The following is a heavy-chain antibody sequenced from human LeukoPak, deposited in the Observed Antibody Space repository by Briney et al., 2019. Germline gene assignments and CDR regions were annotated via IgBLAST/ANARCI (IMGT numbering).Heavy chain of an antibody. J-gene: IGHJ4*02. CDR1: GGSISSYY. D-gene: IGHD6-13*01. Sequence: SETLSLTCTVSGGSISSYYWSWIRQPPGKGLEWIGYIYDSGSTNYNPSLKSRVTISVDTSKNQFSLKLTSVTAADTAVYYCARHGTAGYSSTWPDYWGQGTLVTVSS. CDR3: ARHGTAGYSSTWPDY. V-gene: IGHV4-59*01. CDR2: IYDSGST.